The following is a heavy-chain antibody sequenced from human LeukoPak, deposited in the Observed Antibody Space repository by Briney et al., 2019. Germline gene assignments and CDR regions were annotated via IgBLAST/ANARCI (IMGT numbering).Heavy chain of an antibody. CDR2: MNPNSGNT. D-gene: IGHD3-3*01. CDR1: GYTFTSYD. Sequence: ASVKVSCKASGYTFTSYDINWVRQATGQGLEWMGWMNPNSGNTGYAQKFQGRVTMTRNTSISTAYMELSSLRSEDTAVYYCARGFPYYDFWSGYSESKNWFDPWGQGTLVTVSS. J-gene: IGHJ5*02. V-gene: IGHV1-8*01. CDR3: ARGFPYYDFWSGYSESKNWFDP.